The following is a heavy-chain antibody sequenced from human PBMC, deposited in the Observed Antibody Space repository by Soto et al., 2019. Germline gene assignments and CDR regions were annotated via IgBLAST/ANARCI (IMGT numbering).Heavy chain of an antibody. CDR2: IYYSGST. D-gene: IGHD6-19*01. CDR1: GGSISSGGYY. CDR3: ARGARGSSASGFDF. V-gene: IGHV4-31*03. J-gene: IGHJ4*02. Sequence: SETLSLTCTVSGGSISSGGYYWSWIRQHPGKGLEWIGYIYYSGSTYYNPSLKSRVTISVDTSKNQFSLNLSSVTAADTALYYCARGARGSSASGFDFWGQGTLVTVSS.